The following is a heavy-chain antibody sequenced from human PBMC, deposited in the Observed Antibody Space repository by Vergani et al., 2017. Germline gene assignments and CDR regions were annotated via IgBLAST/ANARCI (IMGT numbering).Heavy chain of an antibody. CDR3: ASSQLWLLPFDY. CDR2: INAGNGNT. D-gene: IGHD5-18*01. V-gene: IGHV1-3*01. CDR1: GYTFTSYA. Sequence: QVQLVQSGAEVKKPGASVKVSCKASGYTFTSYAMHWVRQAPGQRLEWMGWINAGNGNTKYSQKFQGRVTITRDTSASTAYMELSSLRSEDMAVYYCASSQLWLLPFDYWGQGTLVTVSS. J-gene: IGHJ4*02.